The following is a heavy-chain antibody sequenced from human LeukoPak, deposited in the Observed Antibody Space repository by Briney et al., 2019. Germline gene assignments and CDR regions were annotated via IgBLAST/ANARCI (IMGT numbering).Heavy chain of an antibody. CDR1: GFSFSNAW. D-gene: IGHD2-21*01. V-gene: IGHV3-15*01. CDR2: IKSESDGETT. J-gene: IGHJ4*02. CDR3: TIDILSFDH. Sequence: PGGSLRLSCAASGFSFSNAWMSWVRQAPGRGLEWVGRIKSESDGETTDYTAPVKGRFIISRDDSTNTLYLQMNSLKTEDTAVYYCTIDILSFDHWGQGTLVTVSS.